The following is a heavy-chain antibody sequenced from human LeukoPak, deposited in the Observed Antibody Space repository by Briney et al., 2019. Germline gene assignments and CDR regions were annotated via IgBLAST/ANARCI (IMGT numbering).Heavy chain of an antibody. D-gene: IGHD3-22*01. CDR3: ARAPYYDSSGSQFDY. V-gene: IGHV1-46*01. CDR2: INPSGGST. CDR1: GYTFSSYY. Sequence: GASVKVSCKASGYTFSSYYIHWVRQAPGQGLEWMGIINPSGGSTTYAQKFQGRVTMTRDTSTSTVYMELSSLRSEDTAVYYCARAPYYDSSGSQFDYWSQGTQVTVSS. J-gene: IGHJ4*02.